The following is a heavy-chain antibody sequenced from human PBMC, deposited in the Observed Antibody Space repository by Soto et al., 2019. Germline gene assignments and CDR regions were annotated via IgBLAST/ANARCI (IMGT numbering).Heavy chain of an antibody. D-gene: IGHD6-13*01. CDR3: AREGSSSWTGNWFDP. Sequence: ASVKVSCKASGYTFTSYGISWVRQAPGQGLEWMGWISAYNGNTNYAQKLQGRVTMTTDTSTSTAYMELRSLRSDDTAVYYCAREGSSSWTGNWFDPWGQGTLVTVSS. CDR1: GYTFTSYG. J-gene: IGHJ5*02. V-gene: IGHV1-18*01. CDR2: ISAYNGNT.